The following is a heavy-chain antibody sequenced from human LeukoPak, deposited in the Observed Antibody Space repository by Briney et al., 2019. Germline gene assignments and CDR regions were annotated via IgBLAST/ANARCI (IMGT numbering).Heavy chain of an antibody. Sequence: GGSLRLSCAASGFTFSNYAMTWVRQAPGKGLEWVSGISGSGSSTYYADSVKGRFTLSRDYPKNTLYLQMNSLRAEDTAVYYCAKDYNRGLPDYWGQGTLVIVSS. J-gene: IGHJ4*02. D-gene: IGHD2-21*01. CDR3: AKDYNRGLPDY. CDR1: GFTFSNYA. V-gene: IGHV3-23*01. CDR2: ISGSGSST.